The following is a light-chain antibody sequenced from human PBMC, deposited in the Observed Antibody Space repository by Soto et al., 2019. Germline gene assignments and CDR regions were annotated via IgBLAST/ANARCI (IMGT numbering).Light chain of an antibody. CDR3: QQYNSYSPT. J-gene: IGKJ1*01. Sequence: DIQMTQSPSTLSASVGDGVTITCRATQSISSWLAWYQQKPGKAPKLLIYKASSLESGVPSRFSGSGSGTEFTLTISSLQPDDFATYYCQQYNSYSPTFGQGTKVDNK. CDR1: QSISSW. V-gene: IGKV1-5*03. CDR2: KAS.